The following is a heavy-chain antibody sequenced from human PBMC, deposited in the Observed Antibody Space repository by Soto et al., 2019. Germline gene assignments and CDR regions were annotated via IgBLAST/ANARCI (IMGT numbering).Heavy chain of an antibody. Sequence: SETLSRTCSVTGASVSSHSWSWLRQSPGKGLEWIGYIHYSGGTNYTPSLRSRVTISVDTSNNQLSLNLTSLTAADTAVYYCARGGTSGSAVYNCFDPWGQGTLVTAPQ. CDR2: IHYSGGT. D-gene: IGHD3-10*01. CDR1: GASVSSHS. J-gene: IGHJ5*02. V-gene: IGHV4-59*02. CDR3: ARGGTSGSAVYNCFDP.